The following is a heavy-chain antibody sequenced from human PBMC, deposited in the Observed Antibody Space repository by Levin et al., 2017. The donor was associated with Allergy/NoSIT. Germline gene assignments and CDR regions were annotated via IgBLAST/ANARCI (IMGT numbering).Heavy chain of an antibody. CDR2: INAANGDT. CDR1: GYTFRSYS. Sequence: GESLKISCKASGYTFRSYSMHWVRQAPGQRPEWMGWINAANGDTTYSQKFQGRIIMTRDTFASTAYMELTSLRSEDTAVYYCARNPKGPVIYDYWGQGTLVTVSS. D-gene: IGHD2-21*01. CDR3: ARNPKGPVIYDY. V-gene: IGHV1-3*01. J-gene: IGHJ4*02.